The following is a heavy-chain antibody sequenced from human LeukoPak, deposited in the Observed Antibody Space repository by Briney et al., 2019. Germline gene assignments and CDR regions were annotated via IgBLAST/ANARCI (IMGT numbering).Heavy chain of an antibody. CDR3: TRFWGYSSGWSHSDY. CDR1: GYSFISYW. V-gene: IGHV5-51*01. J-gene: IGHJ4*02. CDR2: IYPADSDT. Sequence: LGESLKISCKASGYSFISYWIGWVRQMPGKGLEWVGIIYPADSDTRYSPSFQGQVTISADKSINTAYLQWSSLKASDTAMYYCTRFWGYSSGWSHSDYWGQGTLVTVSS. D-gene: IGHD6-19*01.